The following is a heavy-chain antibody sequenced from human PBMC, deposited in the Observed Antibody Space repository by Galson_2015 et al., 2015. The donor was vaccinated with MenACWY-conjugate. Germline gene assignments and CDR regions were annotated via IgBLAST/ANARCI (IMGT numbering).Heavy chain of an antibody. D-gene: IGHD1-1*01. CDR2: IKADGSFS. CDR3: ARDNNWSFDS. CDR1: GFTFNKYW. Sequence: SLRLSCAASGFTFNKYWMHWVRQPPGKGLEWISYIKADGSFSNYADSVKGRFTISTDNAKNMVYLQMDGLGDEDTAVYFCARDNNWSFDSWGQRTLVTVSS. V-gene: IGHV3-74*01. J-gene: IGHJ4*02.